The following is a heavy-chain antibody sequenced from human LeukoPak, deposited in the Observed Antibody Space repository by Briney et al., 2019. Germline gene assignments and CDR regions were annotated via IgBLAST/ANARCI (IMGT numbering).Heavy chain of an antibody. Sequence: KPSETLSLTCAVYVGSFIDYYCRWIRQPPWEGREWIGEINHSGGTNYNPSLKSRVTISIDTSNNQFSLKLSSVTAADTAVYSCARGRGGKGRYFDLWGRGTLVTVSS. CDR1: VGSFIDYY. J-gene: IGHJ2*01. CDR2: INHSGGT. D-gene: IGHD1-14*01. CDR3: ARGRGGKGRYFDL. V-gene: IGHV4-34*01.